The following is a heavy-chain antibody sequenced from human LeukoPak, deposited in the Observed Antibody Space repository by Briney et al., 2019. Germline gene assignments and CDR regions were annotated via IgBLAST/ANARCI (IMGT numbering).Heavy chain of an antibody. J-gene: IGHJ6*03. V-gene: IGHV4-4*09. CDR1: GGSISSYY. CDR2: IYTSGST. D-gene: IGHD1-1*01. CDR3: ARSSLTRYYYYYMDV. Sequence: SETLSLTCTVSGGSISSYYWSWIRQPPGKGLEWIGYIYTSGSTNYNPSLKSRDTISVDTSKNQFSLKLSSVTAADTAVYYCARSSLTRYYYYYMDVWGKGTTVTVSS.